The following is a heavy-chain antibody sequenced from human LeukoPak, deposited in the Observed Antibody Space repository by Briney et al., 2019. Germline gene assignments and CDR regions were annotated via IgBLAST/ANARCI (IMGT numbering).Heavy chain of an antibody. J-gene: IGHJ1*01. CDR2: ISSSSSYI. Sequence: GGSLRLSCAASGFMFSSYSMNWVRQAPGKGLEWVSSISSSSSYIYYADSVKGRFTISRDNAKNSLYLQMNSLRVEDTAVYYCAGDYDFWSGWDTYFQNWGQGTLVIVSS. CDR1: GFMFSSYS. V-gene: IGHV3-21*01. CDR3: AGDYDFWSGWDTYFQN. D-gene: IGHD3-3*01.